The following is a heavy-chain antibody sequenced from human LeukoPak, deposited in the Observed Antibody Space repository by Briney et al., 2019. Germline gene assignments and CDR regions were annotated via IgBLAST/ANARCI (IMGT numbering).Heavy chain of an antibody. CDR2: INPNSGGT. CDR1: GYTFTGYY. D-gene: IGHD3-22*01. CDR3: ARGGYYDSRYFDY. Sequence: GASVKVSCKASGYTFTGYYMHWVRQAPGQGLEWMGWINPNSGGTNYAQKFQGRVTMARDTSISTAYMELSRLRSDDTAVYYCARGGYYDSRYFDYWGQGTLVTVSS. J-gene: IGHJ4*02. V-gene: IGHV1-2*02.